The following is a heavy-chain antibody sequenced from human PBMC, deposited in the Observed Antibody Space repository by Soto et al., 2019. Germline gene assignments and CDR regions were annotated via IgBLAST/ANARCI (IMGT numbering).Heavy chain of an antibody. CDR2: LGIAGDT. J-gene: IGHJ2*01. V-gene: IGHV3-13*01. D-gene: IGHD1-1*01. CDR1: GFTLSDYD. Sequence: EQLVESGGGLVQPGGSLRLSCAASGFTLSDYDIHWVRQGIGKGLEWVSFLGIAGDTFYAGSVKGRFTISREEAKNSLSIQMNSLRAGDTAVYYCARAAGPGATGTRYFDLWGRGTLITVSS. CDR3: ARAAGPGATGTRYFDL.